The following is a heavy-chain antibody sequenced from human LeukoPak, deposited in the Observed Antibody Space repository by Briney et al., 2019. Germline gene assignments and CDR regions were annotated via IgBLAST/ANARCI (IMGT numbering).Heavy chain of an antibody. J-gene: IGHJ5*02. CDR2: VYDSGST. Sequence: SETLSLTCTVSGGSISSSSYYWGWIRQPPGKELEWIGYVYDSGSTNYNPSLRSRVTISLDTSKNQFSLKLSSVTAADTAVYYCVRDRSFLATGKAGWFDTWGQGTLVTVSS. D-gene: IGHD6-13*01. CDR3: VRDRSFLATGKAGWFDT. V-gene: IGHV4-61*01. CDR1: GGSISSSSYY.